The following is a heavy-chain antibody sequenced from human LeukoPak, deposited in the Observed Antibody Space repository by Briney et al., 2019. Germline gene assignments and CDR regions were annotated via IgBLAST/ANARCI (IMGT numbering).Heavy chain of an antibody. CDR2: IIPIFGTA. CDR1: GGTFSSYA. J-gene: IGHJ4*02. Sequence: SVKVSCKASGGTFSSYAISWVRQAPGQGLEWMGGIIPIFGTANYAQKFQGRVTITADESTSTAYMELSSLRSEDTAVYYCAKGGDIVVVPAAYHFDYWGQGTLVTVSS. CDR3: AKGGDIVVVPAAYHFDY. D-gene: IGHD2-2*01. V-gene: IGHV1-69*13.